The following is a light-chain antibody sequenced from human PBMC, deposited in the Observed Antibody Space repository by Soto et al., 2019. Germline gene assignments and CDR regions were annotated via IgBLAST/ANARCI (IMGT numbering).Light chain of an antibody. J-gene: IGKJ2*01. CDR1: QSVNSY. CDR2: DAS. V-gene: IGKV3-11*01. Sequence: EVVLTQSPATLSLSPGDTATLSCRASQSVNSYLAWYQQKPGQPPRLLIYDASNRATGIPARFSGSGSGTDFTLIISSLEPEDFAVYYCQQRSSWRTFGQGTKLEI. CDR3: QQRSSWRT.